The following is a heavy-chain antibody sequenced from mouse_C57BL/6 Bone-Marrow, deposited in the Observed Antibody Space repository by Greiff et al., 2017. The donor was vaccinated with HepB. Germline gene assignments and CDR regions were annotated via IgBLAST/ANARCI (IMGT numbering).Heavy chain of an antibody. V-gene: IGHV1-82*01. D-gene: IGHD1-2*01. J-gene: IGHJ1*03. Sequence: VKLVESGPELVKPGASVKISCKASGYAFSSSWMNWVKQRPGKGLEWIGRIYPGDGDTNYNGKFKGKATLTADKSSSTAYMQLSSLTSEDSAVYFCARGPLLTGYFDVWGTGTTVTVSS. CDR1: GYAFSSSW. CDR2: IYPGDGDT. CDR3: ARGPLLTGYFDV.